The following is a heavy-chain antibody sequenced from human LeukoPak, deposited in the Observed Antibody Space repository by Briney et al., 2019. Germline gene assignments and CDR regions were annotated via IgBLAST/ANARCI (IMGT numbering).Heavy chain of an antibody. J-gene: IGHJ4*02. Sequence: ASVKVSCKASGYTFTSYDINWVRQATGQGLEWMGWMNPNSGGTNYAQKFQGRVTMTRDTSISTAYMELSRLRSDDTAVYYCARDKGWWLPDPLYYFDYWGQGTLVTVSS. V-gene: IGHV1-2*02. CDR3: ARDKGWWLPDPLYYFDY. D-gene: IGHD5-12*01. CDR1: GYTFTSYD. CDR2: MNPNSGGT.